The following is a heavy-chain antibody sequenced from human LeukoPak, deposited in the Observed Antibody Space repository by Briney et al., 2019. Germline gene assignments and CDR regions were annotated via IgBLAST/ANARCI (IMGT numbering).Heavy chain of an antibody. J-gene: IGHJ4*02. V-gene: IGHV3-30*18. CDR2: ISYDGSNK. CDR1: GFTFSSYG. D-gene: IGHD3-10*01. Sequence: PGGSLRLSCAASGFTFSSYGMHWVRQAPGKGLEWVAVISYDGSNKYYADSVKGRFTISRDNSKNTLYLQMNSLRAEDTAVYYCAKDRGPMVRGVTEFDYWGQGTLVTVSS. CDR3: AKDRGPMVRGVTEFDY.